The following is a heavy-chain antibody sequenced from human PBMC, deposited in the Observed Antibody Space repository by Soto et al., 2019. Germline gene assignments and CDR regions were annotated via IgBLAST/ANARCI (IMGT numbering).Heavy chain of an antibody. Sequence: GGSLRLSCAASGFTFSSYAMSWVRQAPGKGLEWVSAISGSGGSTYYADSVKGRFTISRDNSKNTLYLQMNSLRAEDTAVYYCAKDKGVPAAVPYYYGMDVWGQGTTVTVSS. CDR3: AKDKGVPAAVPYYYGMDV. J-gene: IGHJ6*02. CDR1: GFTFSSYA. CDR2: ISGSGGST. D-gene: IGHD2-2*01. V-gene: IGHV3-23*01.